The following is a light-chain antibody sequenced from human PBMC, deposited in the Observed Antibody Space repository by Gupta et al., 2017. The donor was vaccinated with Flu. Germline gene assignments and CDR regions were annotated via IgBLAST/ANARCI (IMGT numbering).Light chain of an antibody. CDR3: HQYNSYLWT. CDR2: KAS. V-gene: IGKV1-5*03. Sequence: GDRVTITCRASQSISSWLAWYQQKPGKAPKLLIYKASSLESGVPSRFSSSGSGTEFTLTISSLQPDDFATYYCHQYNSYLWTFGQGTKVEIK. J-gene: IGKJ1*01. CDR1: QSISSW.